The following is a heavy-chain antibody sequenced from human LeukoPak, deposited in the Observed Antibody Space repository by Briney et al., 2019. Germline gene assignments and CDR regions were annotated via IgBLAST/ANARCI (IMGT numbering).Heavy chain of an antibody. V-gene: IGHV3-7*01. J-gene: IGHJ6*03. CDR1: GFTFTNYW. D-gene: IGHD3-3*01. CDR3: AKGSKGVVFTRDHYMDV. CDR2: IKQDRSEK. Sequence: GGSLRLSCAASGFTFTNYWMSWVRQAPGKGLELVANIKQDRSEKYYVDSVKGRFTISRDNAKNSLYLQMNSLRAEDTAVYYCAKGSKGVVFTRDHYMDVWGKGTTVTISS.